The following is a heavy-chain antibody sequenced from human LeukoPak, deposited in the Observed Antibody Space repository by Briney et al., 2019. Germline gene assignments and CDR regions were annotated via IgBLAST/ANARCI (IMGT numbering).Heavy chain of an antibody. CDR2: ISSNGGST. Sequence: PGGSLRLSCAASGFTFSSYAMHWVRQAPGKGLEYVSAISSNGGSTYYANSVKGRFTISRDNSKNTLYLQMGSLRAEDMAVYYCARGPLRIVGASYFDYWGQGTLVTVSS. V-gene: IGHV3-64*01. D-gene: IGHD1-26*01. CDR3: ARGPLRIVGASYFDY. J-gene: IGHJ4*02. CDR1: GFTFSSYA.